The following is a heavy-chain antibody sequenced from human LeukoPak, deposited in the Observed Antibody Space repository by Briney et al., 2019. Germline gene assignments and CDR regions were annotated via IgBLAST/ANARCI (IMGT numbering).Heavy chain of an antibody. CDR3: AHRKVEVERRRGFDY. V-gene: IGHV2-5*01. CDR2: IYWNDDK. Sequence: SGPTLVNPTQTLTLTCTFSGFSLSTSAMSVGWIRQSPGKALEWLALIYWNDDKHYSPSLKSRLTITKDSSKNQVVLTMTNMDPVDTATYYCAHRKVEVERRRGFDYWGPGTLVTVSS. CDR1: GFSLSTSAMS. J-gene: IGHJ4*02. D-gene: IGHD1-1*01.